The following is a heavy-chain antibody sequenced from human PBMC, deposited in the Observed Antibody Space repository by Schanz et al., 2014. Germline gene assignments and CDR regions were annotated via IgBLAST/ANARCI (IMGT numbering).Heavy chain of an antibody. Sequence: EVKMVESGGGLVKPGGSLRLSCAASGFNFSSYSLNWVRQAPGKGLEWVSAISASGGTTYYADSVKGRFTISSDNSKSTLYLQMSSLRAEDTAVYYCAKSQGSSFDSWGQGTLVTVSS. V-gene: IGHV3-23*04. CDR3: AKSQGSSFDS. CDR2: ISASGGTT. CDR1: GFNFSSYS. J-gene: IGHJ4*02. D-gene: IGHD6-13*01.